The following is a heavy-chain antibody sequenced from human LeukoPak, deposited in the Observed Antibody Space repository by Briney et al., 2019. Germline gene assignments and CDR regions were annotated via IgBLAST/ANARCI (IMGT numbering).Heavy chain of an antibody. CDR2: ISGSGTTT. CDR1: GFTFSSSA. D-gene: IGHD3-22*01. Sequence: GGSLSLSCAASGFTFSSSAMSWVRQAPGKGLEWVSDISGSGTTTYYADSVKGRFTISRDNSKTTLFLQMNSLRTEDTAVYYCAKSIESVSGYYDYWGQGTLVTVSS. V-gene: IGHV3-23*01. J-gene: IGHJ4*02. CDR3: AKSIESVSGYYDY.